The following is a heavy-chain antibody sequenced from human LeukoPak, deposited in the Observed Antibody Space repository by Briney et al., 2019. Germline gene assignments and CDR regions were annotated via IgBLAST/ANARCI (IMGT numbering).Heavy chain of an antibody. V-gene: IGHV1-2*02. CDR1: GYTFTVYF. CDR3: ARAYYYDISGPISAFDL. D-gene: IGHD3-22*01. CDR2: INPHSGDT. J-gene: IGHJ3*01. Sequence: ASVKVSCKASGYTFTVYFLHWMRQAPGQGLELLGWINPHSGDTKYEQKFQGRVTMTRDTSITTAYMQLNSLTSDDTALYYCARAYYYDISGPISAFDLWGQGTIVTVSS.